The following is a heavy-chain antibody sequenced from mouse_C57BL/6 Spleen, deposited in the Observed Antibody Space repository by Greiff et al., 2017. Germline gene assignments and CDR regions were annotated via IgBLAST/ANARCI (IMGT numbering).Heavy chain of an antibody. J-gene: IGHJ3*01. CDR3: AREDDGYYHFAY. Sequence: QVQLKESGPELVKPGASVKISCKASGYAFSSSWMNWVKQRPGKGLEWIGRIYPGDGDTNYNGKFKGKATLTADKSSSTAYMQLSSLTSEDSAVYFCAREDDGYYHFAYWGQGTLVTVSA. CDR1: GYAFSSSW. V-gene: IGHV1-82*01. CDR2: IYPGDGDT. D-gene: IGHD2-3*01.